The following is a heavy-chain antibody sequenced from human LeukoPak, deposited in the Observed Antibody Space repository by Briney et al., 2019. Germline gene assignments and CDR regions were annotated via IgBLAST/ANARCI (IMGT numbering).Heavy chain of an antibody. Sequence: SETLSLTCTVPGGSISSYYWSRIRQPAGKGLECIGRIYTSGSTNYNPSLKSRVTMSVDTSKNQFSLKLSSVTAADTAVYYCARGRLTVTTNWFDPSGQGTLVTVSS. D-gene: IGHD4-11*01. CDR2: IYTSGST. CDR1: GGSISSYY. J-gene: IGHJ5*02. V-gene: IGHV4-4*07. CDR3: ARGRLTVTTNWFDP.